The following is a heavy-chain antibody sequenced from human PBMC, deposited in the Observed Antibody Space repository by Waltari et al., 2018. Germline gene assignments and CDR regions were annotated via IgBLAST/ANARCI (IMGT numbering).Heavy chain of an antibody. Sequence: EVQLVESGGGLVQPGRSLRLSCAASGFTFDDYAMHWVRQAPGKGLEWVSGISWNSGSICYADSVKRRFTISRDNAKNSLYLQMNSLRAEDTALYYCAKDLLGGFDYWGQGTLVTVSS. CDR2: ISWNSGSI. CDR1: GFTFDDYA. CDR3: AKDLLGGFDY. D-gene: IGHD2-15*01. J-gene: IGHJ4*02. V-gene: IGHV3-9*01.